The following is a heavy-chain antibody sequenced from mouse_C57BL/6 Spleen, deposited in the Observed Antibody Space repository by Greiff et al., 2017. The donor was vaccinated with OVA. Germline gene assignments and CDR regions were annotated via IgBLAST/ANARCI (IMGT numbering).Heavy chain of an antibody. CDR2: ISYDGSN. D-gene: IGHD2-14*01. CDR1: GYSITSGYY. J-gene: IGHJ3*01. CDR3: ARDQEGTRGWFAY. V-gene: IGHV3-6*01. Sequence: EVKLVESGPGLVKPSQSLSLTCSVTGYSITSGYYWNWIRQFPGNKLEWMGYISYDGSNNYNPSLKNRISITRDTSKNQFFLKLNSVTTEDTATYYCARDQEGTRGWFAYWGQGTLVTVSA.